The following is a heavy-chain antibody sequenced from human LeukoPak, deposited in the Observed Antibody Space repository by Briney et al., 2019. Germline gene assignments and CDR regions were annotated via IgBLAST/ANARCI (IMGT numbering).Heavy chain of an antibody. J-gene: IGHJ4*02. V-gene: IGHV3-9*01. CDR2: ISWNSGNI. CDR1: GFTFDDYT. CDR3: ARDPYYSSASPFFDY. D-gene: IGHD6-6*01. Sequence: GGSLRLSCAASGFTFDDYTMHWVRQVPGKGLEWVSGISWNSGNIEYADSVKGRFTISRDNAKNSLYLQVNSLRPDDTALYYCARDPYYSSASPFFDYWGQGTLVTVSS.